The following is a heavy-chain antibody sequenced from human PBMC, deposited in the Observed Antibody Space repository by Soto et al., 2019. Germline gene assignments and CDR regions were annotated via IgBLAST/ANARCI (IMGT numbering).Heavy chain of an antibody. Sequence: QVQLVQSGAEVKKPGSSVKVSCKASGGTFSNYAISWVRQAPGQGLEWMGGIIPIFGTANYAQKFQGRVTITADESTSTAYMELSSLRSEDTAVYYCARVARQVVVVAAASEYYYYYGMDVWGQGTTVTVSS. CDR2: IIPIFGTA. D-gene: IGHD2-15*01. CDR3: ARVARQVVVVAAASEYYYYYGMDV. J-gene: IGHJ6*02. CDR1: GGTFSNYA. V-gene: IGHV1-69*01.